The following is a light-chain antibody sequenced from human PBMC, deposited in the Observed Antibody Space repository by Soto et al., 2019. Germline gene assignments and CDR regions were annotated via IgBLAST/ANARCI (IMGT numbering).Light chain of an antibody. CDR2: DVT. Sequence: QSVLTQPASVSGSPGQSITISCTGTSSDVGGYNYVSWYQQHPGKAPKPMIYDVTNRPSGVSNRFSGSKSGNTASLTISGLQAEDEADYYCSSYTSSSTPLVFGGGTKVTVL. V-gene: IGLV2-14*01. CDR3: SSYTSSSTPLV. CDR1: SSDVGGYNY. J-gene: IGLJ3*02.